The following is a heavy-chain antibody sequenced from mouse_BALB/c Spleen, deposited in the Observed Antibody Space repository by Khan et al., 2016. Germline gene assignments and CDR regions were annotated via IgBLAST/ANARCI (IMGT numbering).Heavy chain of an antibody. J-gene: IGHJ4*01. CDR2: ISCYNGAT. D-gene: IGHD2-4*01. V-gene: IGHV1S34*01. CDR1: GYSFTGYY. Sequence: LVKTGASVKISCKASGYSFTGYYMHWVKQSHGKSLEWFGYISCYNGATNYNQKFKGKATFTVDTSSSTAYMQFNSLTSEDSAVFYWARGDYDGDCAMDNWGQGTSVTVSS. CDR3: ARGDYDGDCAMDN.